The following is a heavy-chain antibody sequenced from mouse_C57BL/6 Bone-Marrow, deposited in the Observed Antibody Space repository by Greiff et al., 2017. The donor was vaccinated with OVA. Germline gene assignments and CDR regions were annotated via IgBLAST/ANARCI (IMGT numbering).Heavy chain of an antibody. Sequence: EVKLVESGPGLVKPSQSLSLTCSVTGYSITSGYYWNWIRQFPGNKLEWMGYISYDGSNNYNPSLKNRISITRDTSKNQFFLKLNSVTTEDTATYYCARALYAWFAYWGQGTLVTVSA. CDR2: ISYDGSN. J-gene: IGHJ3*01. V-gene: IGHV3-6*01. D-gene: IGHD2-12*01. CDR3: ARALYAWFAY. CDR1: GYSITSGYY.